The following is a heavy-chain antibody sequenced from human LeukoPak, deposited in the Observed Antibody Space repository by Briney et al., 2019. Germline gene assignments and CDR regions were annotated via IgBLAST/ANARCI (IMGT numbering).Heavy chain of an antibody. CDR2: IKSKTDGGTT. D-gene: IGHD3-22*01. J-gene: IGHJ4*02. Sequence: GGSLRLSCAASGFTFSNAWMSWVRQAPGKELEWVGRIKSKTDGGTTDYAAPVKGRFTISRDDSKNTLYLQMNSLKTEDTAVYYCTTEGPFDSSGYSVSPYWGQGTLVTVSS. V-gene: IGHV3-15*01. CDR3: TTEGPFDSSGYSVSPY. CDR1: GFTFSNAW.